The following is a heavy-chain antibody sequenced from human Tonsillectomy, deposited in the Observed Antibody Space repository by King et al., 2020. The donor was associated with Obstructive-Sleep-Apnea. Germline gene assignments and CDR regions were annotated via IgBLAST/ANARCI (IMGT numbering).Heavy chain of an antibody. D-gene: IGHD5-18*01. CDR2: IYYSGST. V-gene: IGHV4-39*07. CDR1: GGSISSSSY. CDR3: ARADRDIAMGLFDY. J-gene: IGHJ4*02. Sequence: QLQESGPGLVKPSETLSLTCTVSGGSISSSSYWGWIRQPPGKGLEWIGHIYYSGSTYYNPSLKSRVTISVDTSKNQFSLELNSVTAADPAVYYCARADRDIAMGLFDYWGQGTLVTVSS.